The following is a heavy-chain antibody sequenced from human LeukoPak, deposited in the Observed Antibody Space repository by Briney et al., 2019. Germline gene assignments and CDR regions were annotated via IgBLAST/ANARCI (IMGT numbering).Heavy chain of an antibody. CDR1: GLTFSDYY. CDR3: ARAWAARPRGWFDP. CDR2: ISSSGSTI. J-gene: IGHJ5*02. D-gene: IGHD6-6*01. Sequence: GGSLRLSCAASGLTFSDYYMSWIRQAPGKGLEWVSYISSSGSTIYYADSVKGRFTISRDNAKNSLYLQMNSLRAEDTAVYYCARAWAARPRGWFDPWGQGTLVTVSS. V-gene: IGHV3-11*01.